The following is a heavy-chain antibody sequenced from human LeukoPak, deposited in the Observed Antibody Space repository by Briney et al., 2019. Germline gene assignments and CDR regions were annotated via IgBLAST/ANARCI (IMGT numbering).Heavy chain of an antibody. J-gene: IGHJ4*02. V-gene: IGHV4-59*01. Sequence: PSETLSLTCTVSGVSISSYYWSWIRQPPGKGLEWIGYIYYSGSTNYNPSLKSRVTISVDTSKNQFSLKLSSVTAADTAVYYCARYGDYDRYYFDYWGQGTLVTVSS. D-gene: IGHD4-17*01. CDR2: IYYSGST. CDR1: GVSISSYY. CDR3: ARYGDYDRYYFDY.